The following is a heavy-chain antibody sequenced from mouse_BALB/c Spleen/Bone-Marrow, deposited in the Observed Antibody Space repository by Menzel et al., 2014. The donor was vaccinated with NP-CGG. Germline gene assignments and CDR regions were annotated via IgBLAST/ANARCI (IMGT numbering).Heavy chain of an antibody. CDR3: ARYYGSSDSWFAY. J-gene: IGHJ3*01. V-gene: IGHV2-9*02. Sequence: VKLVESGPGLVAPSQSLSITCTVSGFSLSNYGVHWVRQPPGKGPEWLGVIWAGGSTNYNSALMSRLSINKDNSKSQVFLKMNSLQPDDTAMYYCARYYGSSDSWFAYWGQGTLVTVSA. CDR2: IWAGGST. CDR1: GFSLSNYG. D-gene: IGHD1-1*01.